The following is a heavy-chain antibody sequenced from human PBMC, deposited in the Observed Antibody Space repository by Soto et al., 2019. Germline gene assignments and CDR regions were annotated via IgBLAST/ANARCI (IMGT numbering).Heavy chain of an antibody. V-gene: IGHV4-59*01. D-gene: IGHD3-3*01. CDR3: ARGTVRITIFGVVIPWWFDP. J-gene: IGHJ5*02. CDR2: IYYSGST. Sequence: SETLSLTCTVSGGSLSSYYWSWIRQPPGKGLEWIGYIYYSGSTNYNPSLKSRVTISVDTSKNQFSLKLSSVTAADTAVYYCARGTVRITIFGVVIPWWFDPWGQGTLVTVSS. CDR1: GGSLSSYY.